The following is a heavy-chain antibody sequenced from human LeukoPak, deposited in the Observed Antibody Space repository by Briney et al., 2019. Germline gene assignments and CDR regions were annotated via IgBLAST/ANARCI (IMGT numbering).Heavy chain of an antibody. CDR2: ISDSGGST. Sequence: GGSLRLSCAASGFTVSSNYMSWVRQAPGKGLEWVSSISDSGGSTWFADSVKGRFTISRDNSKNTLSVQMNSLRAEDTAVYYCARDYYFDYWGQGTLVTVSS. J-gene: IGHJ4*02. CDR3: ARDYYFDY. V-gene: IGHV3-23*01. CDR1: GFTVSSNY.